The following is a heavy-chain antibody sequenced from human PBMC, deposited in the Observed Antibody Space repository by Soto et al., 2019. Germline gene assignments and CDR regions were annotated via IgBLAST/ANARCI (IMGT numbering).Heavy chain of an antibody. Sequence: GGSLRLSCAASGFTFSSYAMAWVRQAPGKGLEWVSAIDGSGGMTYSADSVKGRFTSSRDNSKNTLYLQMSSLRAEDTAVYYCARGWAYSNYYFNYWGQGTLVTVSS. V-gene: IGHV3-23*01. CDR2: IDGSGGMT. J-gene: IGHJ4*02. CDR3: ARGWAYSNYYFNY. CDR1: GFTFSSYA. D-gene: IGHD4-4*01.